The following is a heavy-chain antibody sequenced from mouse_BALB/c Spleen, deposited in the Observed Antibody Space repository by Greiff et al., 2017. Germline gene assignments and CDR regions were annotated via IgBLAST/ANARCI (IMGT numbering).Heavy chain of an antibody. CDR3: ARRGFDY. CDR1: GFTFSSYT. V-gene: IGHV5-9*04. CDR2: ISSGGGNT. J-gene: IGHJ2*01. Sequence: EVQLVESGGGLVKPGGSLKLSCAASGFTFSSYTMSWVRQTPEKRLEWVATISSGGGNTYYPDTVTGRFTISRDNAKNTLYLEMSSLRSEDTAMYYCARRGFDYWGQGTTLTVSS.